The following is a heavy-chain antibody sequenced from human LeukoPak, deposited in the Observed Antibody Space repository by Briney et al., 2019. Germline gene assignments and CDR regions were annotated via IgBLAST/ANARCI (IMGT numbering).Heavy chain of an antibody. V-gene: IGHV4-31*03. CDR1: GGSISSGGYY. D-gene: IGHD6-13*01. CDR3: ARGIAAAGPTFDY. J-gene: IGHJ4*02. Sequence: SETLSLTCTVSGGSISSGGYYWSWIRQHPGKGLEWIGYIYYSGSTYYNPSLESRVTISVDTSKNQFSLKLSSVTAADTAVYYCARGIAAAGPTFDYWGQGTLVTVSS. CDR2: IYYSGST.